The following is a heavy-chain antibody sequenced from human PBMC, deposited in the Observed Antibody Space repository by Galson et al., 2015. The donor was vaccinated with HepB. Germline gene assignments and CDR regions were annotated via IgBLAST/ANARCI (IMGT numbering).Heavy chain of an antibody. Sequence: SLRLSRATSGFTFSDYGMNWVRQAPGKGLEWLSYIGTRGITRYYADSVRGRLTISRDNAKNSLYLQMYSPTDEDTAVYYCARDRKYCTNGVCFYWFDPWGQGTQVTVSS. V-gene: IGHV3-48*02. CDR3: ARDRKYCTNGVCFYWFDP. D-gene: IGHD2-8*01. J-gene: IGHJ5*02. CDR1: GFTFSDYG. CDR2: IGTRGITR.